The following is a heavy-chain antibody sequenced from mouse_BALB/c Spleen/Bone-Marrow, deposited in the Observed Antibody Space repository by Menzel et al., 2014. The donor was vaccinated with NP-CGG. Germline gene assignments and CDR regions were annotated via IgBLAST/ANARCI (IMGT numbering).Heavy chain of an antibody. D-gene: IGHD1-3*01. CDR1: GYTFTNYW. V-gene: IGHV1S22*01. J-gene: IGHJ4*01. CDR2: VYPGRGSI. Sequence: KQSGSELVRPGASVKLSCKASGYTFTNYWIHWVKRRPGQGLEWIGNVYPGRGSINSDEKFKTKATLAVDTSSSTAYMHLNSLTSEDSAVYYCARRLRGYYAMDYWGQGTSVTVSS. CDR3: ARRLRGYYAMDY.